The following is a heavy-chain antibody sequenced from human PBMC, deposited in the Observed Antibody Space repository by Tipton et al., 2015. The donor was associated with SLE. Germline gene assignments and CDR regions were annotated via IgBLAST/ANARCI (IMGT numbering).Heavy chain of an antibody. Sequence: TLSLTCAVSGYSISSGYYWGWIRQPPGKGLEWIGSIYYSGSTYYNPSLKSRVTISVDTSKNQFSLKLSSVTAADTAVYYCARLGITIFGVDLRGPWGQGTLVTVSS. CDR2: IYYSGST. D-gene: IGHD3-3*01. CDR3: ARLGITIFGVDLRGP. CDR1: GYSISSGYY. J-gene: IGHJ5*02. V-gene: IGHV4-38-2*01.